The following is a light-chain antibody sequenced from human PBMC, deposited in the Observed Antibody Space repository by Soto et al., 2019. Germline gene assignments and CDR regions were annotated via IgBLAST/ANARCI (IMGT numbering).Light chain of an antibody. CDR3: QQYGSSPFT. CDR1: QSVSSSY. CDR2: GAS. J-gene: IGKJ4*01. Sequence: EIVLTESPGTLSLPPGERATLSCRACQSVSSSYLAWYQQKPGQAPRLLIYGASSRATGIPDRFSGSGSGTDLTLTISRLEPEDFAVYYCQQYGSSPFTFGGGTTVDIK. V-gene: IGKV3-20*01.